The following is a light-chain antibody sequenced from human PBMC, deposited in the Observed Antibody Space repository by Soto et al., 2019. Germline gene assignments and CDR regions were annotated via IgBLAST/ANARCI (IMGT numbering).Light chain of an antibody. CDR1: SSDVGGYDY. Sequence: QSALTQPASVSGSPGQTITISCTGTSSDVGGYDYVSWYQQHPDKAPGFMIYEVTNRPSGVSHRFSGSKSGNTASLTISGLQAEDEADYYCSSYTTTSTYVFGTGTKLTVL. J-gene: IGLJ1*01. V-gene: IGLV2-14*01. CDR2: EVT. CDR3: SSYTTTSTYV.